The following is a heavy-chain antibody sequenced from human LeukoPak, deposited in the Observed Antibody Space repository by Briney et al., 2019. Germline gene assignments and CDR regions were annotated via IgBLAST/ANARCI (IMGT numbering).Heavy chain of an antibody. Sequence: GGSLRLSCTVSGFTFSDYAMSWFRQAPGKGLEWVGFIRSKAYGGTTEYAASVKGRFTISRDDSKSIAYLQMNSLKTEDTAVYYCSGRPHSSSWVGNYFDYWGQGTLVTVSS. D-gene: IGHD6-13*01. CDR2: IRSKAYGGTT. V-gene: IGHV3-49*03. J-gene: IGHJ4*02. CDR3: SGRPHSSSWVGNYFDY. CDR1: GFTFSDYA.